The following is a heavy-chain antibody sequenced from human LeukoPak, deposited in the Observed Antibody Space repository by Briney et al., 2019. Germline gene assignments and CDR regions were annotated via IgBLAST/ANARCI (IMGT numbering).Heavy chain of an antibody. CDR3: ARDLSIDAVFGVVIYYYGMDV. Sequence: KSGGSPRLSCAASGFTFSSYSMNWVRQAPGKGLEWVSSISSSSSYIYYADSVKGRFTISRDNAKNSLYLQMNSLRAEDTAVYYCARDLSIDAVFGVVIYYYGMDVWGQGTTVTVSS. V-gene: IGHV3-21*01. J-gene: IGHJ6*02. CDR1: GFTFSSYS. CDR2: ISSSSSYI. D-gene: IGHD3-3*01.